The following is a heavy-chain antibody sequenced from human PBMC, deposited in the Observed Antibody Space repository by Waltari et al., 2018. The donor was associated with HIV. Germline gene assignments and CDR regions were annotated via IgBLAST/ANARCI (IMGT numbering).Heavy chain of an antibody. CDR1: GGSIRSGSYY. Sequence: QVQLQESGPGLVKPSQTLSLTCTVSGGSIRSGSYYWSWIRQPAGKGLEWIGRIYTSGSTNYNPSLKSRVTISVDTSKNQFSLKLSSVTAADTAVYYCASRYCSSTSCLDYWGQGTLVTVSS. CDR2: IYTSGST. J-gene: IGHJ4*02. CDR3: ASRYCSSTSCLDY. D-gene: IGHD2-2*01. V-gene: IGHV4-61*02.